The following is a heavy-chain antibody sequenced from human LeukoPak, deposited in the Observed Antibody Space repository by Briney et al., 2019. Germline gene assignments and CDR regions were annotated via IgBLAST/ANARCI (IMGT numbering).Heavy chain of an antibody. CDR2: ISSSGSSI. D-gene: IGHD6-13*01. CDR1: GFTFSSYS. Sequence: GGSLRLSCAASGFTFSSYSMNWVRQAPGKGLEWVSYISSSGSSIHYTDSEKGRFTISRDNAKNSLYLQMNSLRAEDTAVYYCARDFIFGIAASGTGYFQHWGQGTLVTVSS. J-gene: IGHJ1*01. V-gene: IGHV3-48*04. CDR3: ARDFIFGIAASGTGYFQH.